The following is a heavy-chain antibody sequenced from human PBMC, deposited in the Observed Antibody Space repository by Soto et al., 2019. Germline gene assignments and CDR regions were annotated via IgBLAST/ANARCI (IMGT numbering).Heavy chain of an antibody. Sequence: PGGSLRLSCAASGFTFSSYGMHWVRQAPGKGLEWVAVISYDGSNKYYADSVKGRFTISRDNSKNTLYLQMNSLRAEDTAVYYCAKGAAAVTTPLVYWGQGTLVTAPQ. CDR3: AKGAAAVTTPLVY. J-gene: IGHJ4*02. CDR1: GFTFSSYG. CDR2: ISYDGSNK. D-gene: IGHD4-17*01. V-gene: IGHV3-30*18.